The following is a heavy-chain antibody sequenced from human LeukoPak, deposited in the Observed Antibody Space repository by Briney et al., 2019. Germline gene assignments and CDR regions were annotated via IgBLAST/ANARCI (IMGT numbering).Heavy chain of an antibody. V-gene: IGHV3-53*01. CDR2: IYSGGST. D-gene: IGHD6-13*01. CDR3: AKSSLPVELVAAAGRGSLDY. J-gene: IGHJ4*02. CDR1: GFTVSSNY. Sequence: PGGSLRLSCAASGFTVSSNYMSWVRQAPGKGLEWVSVIYSGGSTYYADSVKGRFTISRDNSKNTLYLQMNSLRAEDTAVYYCAKSSLPVELVAAAGRGSLDYWGQGTLVTVSS.